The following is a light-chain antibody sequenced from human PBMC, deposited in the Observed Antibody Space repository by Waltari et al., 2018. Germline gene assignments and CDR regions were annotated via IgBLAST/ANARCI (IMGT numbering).Light chain of an antibody. V-gene: IGKV3-15*01. CDR3: QQYYVWPPIT. J-gene: IGKJ4*01. Sequence: VLLTQSPASLSVSPGDTVILSCRASQSVRTNLFWYQQKAVQAPRTLIYGASTRASGVPSRFSGSGSEADFTLIISSLQSEDAAVYFCQQYYVWPPITFGGGTKLEI. CDR2: GAS. CDR1: QSVRTN.